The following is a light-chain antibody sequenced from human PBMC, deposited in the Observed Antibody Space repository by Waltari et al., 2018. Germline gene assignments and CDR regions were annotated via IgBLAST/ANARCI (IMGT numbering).Light chain of an antibody. V-gene: IGLV1-47*01. J-gene: IGLJ1*01. CDR3: AAWDDSLSLYV. CDR1: SSHIGNNF. CDR2: RSN. Sequence: QSVLTQPPSASGTPGQRVTISCSGSSSHIGNNFVNWYQQLPGMAPKLLIYRSNQRPAGVPVRFSGSKSGTTASLAISGLRSEDEADYYCAAWDDSLSLYVFGTGTKVTVL.